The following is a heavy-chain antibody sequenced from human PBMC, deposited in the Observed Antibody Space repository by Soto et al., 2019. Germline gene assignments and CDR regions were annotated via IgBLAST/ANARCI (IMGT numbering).Heavy chain of an antibody. CDR2: VFYSGAT. Sequence: PSETLSLTCNVSGGPIKTGDYYWNWIRQPPGKGLEWIGYVFYSGATNYSPSLKSRVTISVDTSRKQFSLKLSSVTAADTAVYYCARRFDNGGPDYWGQGTLVTVSS. CDR3: ARRFDNGGPDY. D-gene: IGHD2-8*01. V-gene: IGHV4-30-4*01. CDR1: GGPIKTGDYY. J-gene: IGHJ4*02.